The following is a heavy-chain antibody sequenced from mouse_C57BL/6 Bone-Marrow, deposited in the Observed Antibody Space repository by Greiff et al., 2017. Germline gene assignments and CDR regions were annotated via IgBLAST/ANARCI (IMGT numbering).Heavy chain of an antibody. Sequence: VKLMESGAELVSPGASVTLSCKASGYTFTDYEMHWVKQTPVHGLEWIGAIDPETGGTAYNQKFKGKAILTADKSSSTAYMELRSLTSEDSAVYYCTRGDYGSSPWFAYWGQGTLVTVSA. D-gene: IGHD1-1*01. V-gene: IGHV1-15*01. CDR2: IDPETGGT. J-gene: IGHJ3*01. CDR3: TRGDYGSSPWFAY. CDR1: GYTFTDYE.